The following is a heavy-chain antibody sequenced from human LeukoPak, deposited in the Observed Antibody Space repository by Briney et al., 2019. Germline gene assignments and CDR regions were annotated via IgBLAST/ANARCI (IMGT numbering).Heavy chain of an antibody. D-gene: IGHD3-22*01. Sequence: ASVKVSCKASGYTFTSYGISWVRQAPGQGLEWMGWISAYNGNTNYAQKLQGRITMTTDTSTSTAYMELRSLRSDDTAVYYCARDSFYYDSSGTFDYWGQGTLVTVSS. V-gene: IGHV1-18*01. J-gene: IGHJ4*02. CDR3: ARDSFYYDSSGTFDY. CDR2: ISAYNGNT. CDR1: GYTFTSYG.